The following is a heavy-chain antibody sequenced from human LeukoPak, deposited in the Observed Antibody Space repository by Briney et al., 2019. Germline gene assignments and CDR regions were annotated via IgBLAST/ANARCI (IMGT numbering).Heavy chain of an antibody. Sequence: RGGSLRLSCAASGFTFSSYAMHWVRQAPGKGLEGVAVISYDGSNKYYADSVKGRFTISRDNSKNTLYLQMNSLRAEDTAVYYCARDLADSSSWSDYWGQGTLVTVSS. J-gene: IGHJ4*02. V-gene: IGHV3-30-3*01. D-gene: IGHD6-13*01. CDR1: GFTFSSYA. CDR3: ARDLADSSSWSDY. CDR2: ISYDGSNK.